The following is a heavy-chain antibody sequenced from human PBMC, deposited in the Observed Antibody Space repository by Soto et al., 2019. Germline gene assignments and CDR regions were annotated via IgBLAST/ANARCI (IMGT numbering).Heavy chain of an antibody. D-gene: IGHD1-1*01. CDR1: GYTFTGYY. CDR2: INPNSGGT. CDR3: ARAGYTGDAFDI. J-gene: IGHJ3*02. V-gene: IGHV1-2*04. Sequence: GASVKVSCKASGYTFTGYYMHWVRQAPGQGLEWMGWINPNSGGTNYAQKVQGWVTMTRDTSISTAYMELSRLRSDDTAVYYCARAGYTGDAFDIWGQGTVVTVS.